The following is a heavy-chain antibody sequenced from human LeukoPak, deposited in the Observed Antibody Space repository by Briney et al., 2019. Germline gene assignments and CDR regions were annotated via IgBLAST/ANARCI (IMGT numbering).Heavy chain of an antibody. Sequence: GESLKISCKGSGYRFTNYWIGWVRQMPGKGLEWMAIIYPGDSETRYSPSFQGQVTISADKSISTAYLQWTSLEASDTAIYYCARCGSSGWLFDFWGQGTLVTVSS. CDR2: IYPGDSET. J-gene: IGHJ4*02. CDR3: ARCGSSGWLFDF. CDR1: GYRFTNYW. V-gene: IGHV5-51*01. D-gene: IGHD6-19*01.